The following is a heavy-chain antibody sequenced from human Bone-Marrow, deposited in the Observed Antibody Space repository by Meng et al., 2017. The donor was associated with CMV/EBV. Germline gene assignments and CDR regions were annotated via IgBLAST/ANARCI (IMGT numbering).Heavy chain of an antibody. J-gene: IGHJ6*02. Sequence: GGSLRLSCAASGFTFSSYEMNWVRQAPGKGLEWVSYISRSGNTIYYPDSVKGRFTISRDNAKNSLYLQMNSLRAEDTAVYFCARSWDIVVVPAAVYYYYGMDVWGQGTTVTVSS. CDR2: ISRSGNTI. V-gene: IGHV3-48*03. CDR3: ARSWDIVVVPAAVYYYYGMDV. CDR1: GFTFSSYE. D-gene: IGHD2-2*01.